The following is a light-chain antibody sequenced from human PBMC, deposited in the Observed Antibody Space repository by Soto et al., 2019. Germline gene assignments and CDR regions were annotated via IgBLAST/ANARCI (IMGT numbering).Light chain of an antibody. V-gene: IGKV2-28*01. Sequence: DIVMTQSPLSLPVTPGEPASISCRSSQSLLHSNGYNYLDWYLQKPGQSPQLLIYLGSRLASGVPDRFSGSGSGTDFTLKISRVEAEDVGVYFRMQPLQTPQTFGQGTKVDIK. CDR1: QSLLHSNGYNY. CDR3: MQPLQTPQT. J-gene: IGKJ1*01. CDR2: LGS.